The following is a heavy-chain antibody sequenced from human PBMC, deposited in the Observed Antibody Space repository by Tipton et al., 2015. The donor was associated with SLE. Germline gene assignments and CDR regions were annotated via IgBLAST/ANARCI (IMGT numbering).Heavy chain of an antibody. CDR1: SGSFSGFF. V-gene: IGHV4-34*01. D-gene: IGHD3-10*01. CDR2: NNYSEST. J-gene: IGHJ2*01. Sequence: TLSLTCAVYSGSFSGFFWSWIRQPPGKGWEWVGENNYSESTNYNPSLKSRVTISEDTSKNQFSLKLSSVTAADKAVYYCARRPFRRIGMVQGIVRWYFDLWGRGTLATVSS. CDR3: ARRPFRRIGMVQGIVRWYFDL.